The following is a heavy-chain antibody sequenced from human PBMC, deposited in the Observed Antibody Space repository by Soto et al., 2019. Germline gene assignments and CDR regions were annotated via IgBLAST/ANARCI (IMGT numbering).Heavy chain of an antibody. Sequence: QVQLVESGGGEVQPGRSLRLSCAASGFTFSGYGMHWVRQAPGKGLECVAGIWYDGSNKYHSESVRGRFTISRDNSENTLYLQMNSLRAEDTAVYYCARSWLGNNGPIDYWGQGTLVAVSS. CDR1: GFTFSGYG. CDR2: IWYDGSNK. J-gene: IGHJ4*02. CDR3: ARSWLGNNGPIDY. V-gene: IGHV3-33*01. D-gene: IGHD6-19*01.